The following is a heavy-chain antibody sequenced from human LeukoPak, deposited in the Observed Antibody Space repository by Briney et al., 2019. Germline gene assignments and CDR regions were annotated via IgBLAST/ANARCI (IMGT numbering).Heavy chain of an antibody. CDR3: ASSLYYYDSSGYVTKSFDY. CDR1: GYTFTGYY. D-gene: IGHD3-22*01. CDR2: INPNSGGT. J-gene: IGHJ4*02. Sequence: ASVKVSCKASGYTFTGYYMHWVRQAPGQGLEWMGWINPNSGGTNYAQKFQGRVTMTRDTSISTAYMELSRLRSDDTAVYYCASSLYYYDSSGYVTKSFDYWGQGTLVTVSS. V-gene: IGHV1-2*02.